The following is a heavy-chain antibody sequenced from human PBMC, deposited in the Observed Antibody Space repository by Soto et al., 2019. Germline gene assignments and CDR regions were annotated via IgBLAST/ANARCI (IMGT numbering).Heavy chain of an antibody. CDR2: IWNDGNNR. J-gene: IGHJ4*02. CDR3: ARDRELGRTSPYFDF. Sequence: QVQLVESGGGVVQPGRSLRLSCAASGFTFSSFGVHWVRQAPGEGLEWVAVIWNDGNNRRYGDSVRGRFTVSSDNSKNTVYLQMDSLRVEDTAMYYCARDRELGRTSPYFDFWGQGTLVTVSS. V-gene: IGHV3-33*01. CDR1: GFTFSSFG. D-gene: IGHD3-10*01.